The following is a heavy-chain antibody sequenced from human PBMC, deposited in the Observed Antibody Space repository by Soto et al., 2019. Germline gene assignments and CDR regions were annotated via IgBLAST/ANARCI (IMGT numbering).Heavy chain of an antibody. V-gene: IGHV4-30-2*01. CDR1: GGLISGGGYF. J-gene: IGHJ1*01. D-gene: IGHD1-26*01. CDR3: AREGPKGYFEIGP. Sequence: PSETLSLTCAVSGGLISGGGYFWTWIRQPPGKGLEWIGYMYHSGGPLYNPSLKSRATISIDLSKNQFSLNLASVTAADTAVYYRAREGPKGYFEIGPWGQGTLVTVSS. CDR2: MYHSGGP.